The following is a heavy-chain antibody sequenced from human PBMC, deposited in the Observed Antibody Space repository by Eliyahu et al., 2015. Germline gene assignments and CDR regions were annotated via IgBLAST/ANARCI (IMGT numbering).Heavy chain of an antibody. CDR2: INPNTGGT. CDR3: AASVAILGDDAFDV. D-gene: IGHD2-21*01. V-gene: IGHV1-2*02. J-gene: IGHJ3*01. Sequence: QVQLVQSGAEVRKPGASVKVSCKASGYSFTGYYIPWVRQAPGQGLAWMAWINPNTGGTTYARKFQGKVTLTRDTSISTAYMELSRLTSNDTAIYFCAASVAILGDDAFDVWGQGTLVTVSS. CDR1: GYSFTGYY.